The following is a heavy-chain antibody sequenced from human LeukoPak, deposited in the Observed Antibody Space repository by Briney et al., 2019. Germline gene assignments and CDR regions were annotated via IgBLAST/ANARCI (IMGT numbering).Heavy chain of an antibody. D-gene: IGHD4-17*01. CDR1: GGSFSGYY. V-gene: IGHV4-34*01. J-gene: IGHJ5*02. CDR3: ARHDYGDYVLDANWFDP. Sequence: SETLSLTCAVYGGSFSGYYWSWIRQPPGKGLEWIGEINHTGTTNYNPSLKSRVTISVDTSKNQFSLKLSSVTAADTAVYYCARHDYGDYVLDANWFDPWGQGTLVTVSS. CDR2: INHTGTT.